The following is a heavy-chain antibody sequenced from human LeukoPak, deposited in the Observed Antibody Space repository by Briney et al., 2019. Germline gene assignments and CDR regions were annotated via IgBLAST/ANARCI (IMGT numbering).Heavy chain of an antibody. V-gene: IGHV3-53*01. Sequence: GGSLRLSCAASGFTVSSNYMSLVRQAPGKGLEWVSVIYSGGSTYYADSVKGRFTISRDNSKSTLYLQMNSLRAEDTAVYYCARDLVGSGLFDYWGQGTLVTVSS. CDR3: ARDLVGSGLFDY. CDR1: GFTVSSNY. CDR2: IYSGGST. D-gene: IGHD6-19*01. J-gene: IGHJ4*02.